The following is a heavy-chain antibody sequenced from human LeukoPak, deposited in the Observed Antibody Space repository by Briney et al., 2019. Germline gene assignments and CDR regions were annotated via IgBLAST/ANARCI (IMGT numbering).Heavy chain of an antibody. CDR1: GFTFSSYS. D-gene: IGHD2-2*01. V-gene: IGHV3-21*01. J-gene: IGHJ4*02. CDR2: ISSSSSYI. CDR3: ARDMRGGFDY. Sequence: GGSLRLSCAASGFTFSSYSMNWVRQAPGKGLEWVSSISSSSSYIYYADSAKGRFTISRDNAKNSLYLQMNSLRAEDTAVYYCARDMRGGFDYWGQGTLVTVSS.